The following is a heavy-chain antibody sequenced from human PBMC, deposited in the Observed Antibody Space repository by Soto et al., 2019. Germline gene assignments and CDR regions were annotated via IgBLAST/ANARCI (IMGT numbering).Heavy chain of an antibody. V-gene: IGHV3-30*18. CDR2: ISYDGSNK. D-gene: IGHD3-22*01. J-gene: IGHJ4*02. Sequence: GSLRLSCAASGFTFSSYGMHWVRQAPGKGLEWVAVISYDGSNKYYADSVKGRFTISRDNSKNTLYLQMNSLRAEDTAVYYCAKDLYYYDSTEGYWGQGTLVTVSS. CDR3: AKDLYYYDSTEGY. CDR1: GFTFSSYG.